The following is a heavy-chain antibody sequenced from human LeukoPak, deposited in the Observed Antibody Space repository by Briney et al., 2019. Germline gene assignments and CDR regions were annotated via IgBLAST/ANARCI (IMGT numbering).Heavy chain of an antibody. CDR1: GASISSYY. Sequence: PSETLSLTCSLSGASISSYYWSWIRQPPGKGLEWIAFVYNSGSTKYNPSLKSRGTISLDTSKNQLSLKLSSVTAADTAVYYCARVRTVTMAIDSWGQGTLVTVSS. D-gene: IGHD4-11*01. CDR3: ARVRTVTMAIDS. CDR2: VYNSGST. J-gene: IGHJ5*01. V-gene: IGHV4-59*08.